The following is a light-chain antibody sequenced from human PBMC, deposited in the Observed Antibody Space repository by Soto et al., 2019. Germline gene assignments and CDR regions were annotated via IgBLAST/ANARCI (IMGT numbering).Light chain of an antibody. Sequence: SYELTQPPSVSVAPGETARITCGGDNIGSKSVFWYQQKPGQAPVLVIDYDSDRPSGIPERLSGSNSGNTATLTISRVEAGDEADYYCQVWDTSTYQEVFGTGTKLTVL. CDR3: QVWDTSTYQEV. CDR1: NIGSKS. CDR2: YDS. J-gene: IGLJ1*01. V-gene: IGLV3-21*04.